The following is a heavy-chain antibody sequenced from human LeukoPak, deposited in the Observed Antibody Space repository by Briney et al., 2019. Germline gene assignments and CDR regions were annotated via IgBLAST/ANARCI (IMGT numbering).Heavy chain of an antibody. CDR2: ISNSGSSI. CDR3: ARVRFQGDV. J-gene: IGHJ6*04. D-gene: IGHD3-10*01. Sequence: GGSLRLSCVASGFTFSSYDMNWVRQAPGKGLEWVSFISNSGSSIHYADSVKGRFSISRDNAKNSLYLQMNSLRAEDTAVYYCARVRFQGDVWGKGTTVTVSS. V-gene: IGHV3-48*03. CDR1: GFTFSSYD.